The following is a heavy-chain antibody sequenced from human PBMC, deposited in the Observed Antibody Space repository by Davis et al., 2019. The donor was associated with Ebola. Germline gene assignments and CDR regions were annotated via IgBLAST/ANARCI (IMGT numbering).Heavy chain of an antibody. V-gene: IGHV3-53*05. Sequence: VSLKISRDASWYRVPSSYISWVSHAPGKGLEWHQVSQAGGTTYYADSVKGRSTISRDKSNNTLYLEMNSLEVEDTAVYYCATTQWLREFDNWGQGTLVTVSS. CDR3: ATTQWLREFDN. CDR2: SQAGGTT. CDR1: WYRVPSSY. J-gene: IGHJ4*02. D-gene: IGHD6-19*01.